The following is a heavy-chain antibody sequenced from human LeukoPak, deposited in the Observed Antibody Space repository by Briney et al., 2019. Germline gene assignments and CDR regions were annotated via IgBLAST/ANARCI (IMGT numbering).Heavy chain of an antibody. D-gene: IGHD2-15*01. Sequence: GGSLRLSCAASGFTFSSYSMNWVRQAPGKGLVWVSRIKSDGSSTSYADFVKGRFTISRDNAKNTLYLQMNSLRAEDTAVYYCARDPDICSGGSCYSHFDYWGQGTLVTVSS. CDR1: GFTFSSYS. CDR3: ARDPDICSGGSCYSHFDY. CDR2: IKSDGSST. J-gene: IGHJ4*02. V-gene: IGHV3-74*01.